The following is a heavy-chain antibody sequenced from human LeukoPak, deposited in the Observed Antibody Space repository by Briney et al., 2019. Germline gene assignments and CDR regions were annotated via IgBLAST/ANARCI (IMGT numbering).Heavy chain of an antibody. CDR2: ISGSGGST. V-gene: IGHV3-23*01. Sequence: GGSLRLSCAASGFNFSTYAMSWVRQAPGKGLEWVSAISGSGGSTYYADSVKGRFTISRDNSKNTLYLQMDSLRAEDTAIYYCAKDLAVAGTYYFGYWGQGTLVTVSS. J-gene: IGHJ4*02. CDR1: GFNFSTYA. D-gene: IGHD6-19*01. CDR3: AKDLAVAGTYYFGY.